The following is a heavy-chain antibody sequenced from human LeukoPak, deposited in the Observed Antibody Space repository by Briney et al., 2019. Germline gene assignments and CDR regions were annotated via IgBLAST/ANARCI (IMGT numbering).Heavy chain of an antibody. J-gene: IGHJ4*02. CDR1: GFTFSSFT. D-gene: IGHD6-13*01. Sequence: GGSLRLSCAASGFTFSSFTMNWVRQAPGKGLEWVAVISYDGSNKYYADSVKGRFTISRDNSKNTLYLQMNSLRAEDTAVYYCAKDREQQLGNWGQGTLVTVSS. V-gene: IGHV3-30*18. CDR2: ISYDGSNK. CDR3: AKDREQQLGN.